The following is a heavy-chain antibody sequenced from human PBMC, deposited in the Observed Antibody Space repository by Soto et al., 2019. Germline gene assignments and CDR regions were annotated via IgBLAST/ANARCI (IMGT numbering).Heavy chain of an antibody. CDR2: ISYDGSNK. J-gene: IGHJ4*02. CDR3: ARGLLWFGELFRQGDY. Sequence: PGGSLRLSCAASGFTFSSYGMHWVRQAPGKGLEWVAVISYDGSNKYYADSVKGRFTISRDNSKNTLYLQMNSLRAEDTAVYYCARGLLWFGELFRQGDYWGQGTLVTVSS. CDR1: GFTFSSYG. D-gene: IGHD3-10*01. V-gene: IGHV3-30*03.